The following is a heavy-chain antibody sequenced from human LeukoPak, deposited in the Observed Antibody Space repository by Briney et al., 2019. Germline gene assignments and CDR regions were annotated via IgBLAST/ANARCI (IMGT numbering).Heavy chain of an antibody. V-gene: IGHV1-2*02. D-gene: IGHD6-19*01. CDR1: GYTFTGYY. J-gene: IGHJ4*02. CDR2: INPNSGGT. Sequence: ASVKVSCKASGYTFTGYYMHWVRQAPGQGLEWMGWINPNSGGTNYAQKFQGRVTMTRDTSISTAYMELSRLRSDDTAVYYCARDGAGIAVAGTPLAGPGHWGQGTLVTVSS. CDR3: ARDGAGIAVAGTPLAGPGH.